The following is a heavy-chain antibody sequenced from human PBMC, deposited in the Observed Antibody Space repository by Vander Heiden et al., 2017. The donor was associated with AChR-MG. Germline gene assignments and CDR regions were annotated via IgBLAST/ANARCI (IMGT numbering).Heavy chain of an antibody. J-gene: IGHJ5*02. CDR2: IYYSGST. CDR3: ARGGAAWGRNWFDP. D-gene: IGHD3-16*01. V-gene: IGHV4-59*13. CDR1: GGSISSYY. Sequence: QVQLQESGPGLVKPSETLSLTCTVPGGSISSYYWSWIRQPPVKGLEWIGYIYYSGSTNYNPSLKSRVTISVDTSKNQFSLKLSSVTAADTAVYYCARGGAAWGRNWFDPWGQGTLVTVSS.